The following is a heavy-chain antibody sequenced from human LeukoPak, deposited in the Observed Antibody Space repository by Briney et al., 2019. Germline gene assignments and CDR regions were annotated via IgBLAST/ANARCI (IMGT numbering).Heavy chain of an antibody. Sequence: GGSLRLSCAASGFTFSSYSMNWVRQAPGKGLEWVSSISSSSSYIYYADSVKGRFTISRDNAKNSLYLQMNSLRAEDTAVYYCARDNSPYYYGSSGYYEAWGQGTLVTVFS. V-gene: IGHV3-21*01. CDR3: ARDNSPYYYGSSGYYEA. D-gene: IGHD3-22*01. CDR2: ISSSSSYI. J-gene: IGHJ5*02. CDR1: GFTFSSYS.